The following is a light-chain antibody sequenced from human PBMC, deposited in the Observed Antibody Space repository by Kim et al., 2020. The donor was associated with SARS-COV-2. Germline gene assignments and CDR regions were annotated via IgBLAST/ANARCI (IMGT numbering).Light chain of an antibody. CDR1: QSVGSNY. CDR3: QEYTSSPPYT. Sequence: EIVLTQSPGTLSLSPGERATLSCRASQSVGSNYLAWYQQKPGQAPRLLIYGASNRATGIPDRFGGSGSGTDFTLTIGRLEPEEFAVYYCQEYTSSPPYTFGQGTKLEI. CDR2: GAS. V-gene: IGKV3-20*01. J-gene: IGKJ2*01.